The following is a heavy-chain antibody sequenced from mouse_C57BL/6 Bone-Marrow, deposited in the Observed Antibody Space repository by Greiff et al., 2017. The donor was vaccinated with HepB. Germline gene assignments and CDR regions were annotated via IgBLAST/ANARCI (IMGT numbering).Heavy chain of an antibody. V-gene: IGHV10-1*01. CDR2: IRSKSNNYAT. D-gene: IGHD1-1*01. CDR1: GFSFNTYA. J-gene: IGHJ4*01. CDR3: VSHITTVVAHYYAMDY. Sequence: EVQLVESGGGLVQPKGSLKLSCAASGFSFNTYAMNWVRQAPGRGLEWVARIRSKSNNYATYYADSVKDRFTISRDASESMLYLQMNNLKTEDTAMYYGVSHITTVVAHYYAMDYWGQGTSVTVSS.